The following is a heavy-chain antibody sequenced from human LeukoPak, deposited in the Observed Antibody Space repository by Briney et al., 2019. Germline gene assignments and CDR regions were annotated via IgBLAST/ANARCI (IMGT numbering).Heavy chain of an antibody. CDR2: IRYDGSNK. CDR1: GFTFSSYG. D-gene: IGHD5-18*01. V-gene: IGHV3-33*01. CDR3: ARALSAMVSDY. J-gene: IGHJ4*02. Sequence: TGGSLRLSCAASGFTFSSYGMHWVRQAPGKGLEWVAVIRYDGSNKYYGDSVKGRFTISRDNSKNTLYLQMNSLRAEDTAVYYCARALSAMVSDYWGQGTLVTVSS.